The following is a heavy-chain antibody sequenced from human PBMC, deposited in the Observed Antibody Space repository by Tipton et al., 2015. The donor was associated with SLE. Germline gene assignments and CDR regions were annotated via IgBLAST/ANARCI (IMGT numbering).Heavy chain of an antibody. Sequence: SLRLSCAASGFTFSSYWMHWVRQAPGKGLVWVSRINSDGSSTSYADSVKGRFTISRDNAKNTLYLQMNSLRAEDTAVYYCARVRGYCSGGSCLTNPSRYYYGMDVWGQGTTVTVSS. D-gene: IGHD2-15*01. J-gene: IGHJ6*02. CDR2: INSDGSST. CDR3: ARVRGYCSGGSCLTNPSRYYYGMDV. V-gene: IGHV3-74*01. CDR1: GFTFSSYW.